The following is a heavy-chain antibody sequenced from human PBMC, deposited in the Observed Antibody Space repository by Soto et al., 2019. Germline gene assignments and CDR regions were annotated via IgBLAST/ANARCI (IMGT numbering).Heavy chain of an antibody. J-gene: IGHJ6*02. V-gene: IGHV3-15*07. Sequence: GGSLRLSCAASGFTFTNAWMNWVRQAPGKGLEWVGRVRSKTDGGATDYAAPVKGRFTISRDDSKNTLYLQLNSLKTEDTAVYYCTTGGRRSYYYYAMDVWAQGTTVTVSS. CDR1: GFTFTNAW. CDR3: TTGGRRSYYYYAMDV. D-gene: IGHD1-26*01. CDR2: VRSKTDGGAT.